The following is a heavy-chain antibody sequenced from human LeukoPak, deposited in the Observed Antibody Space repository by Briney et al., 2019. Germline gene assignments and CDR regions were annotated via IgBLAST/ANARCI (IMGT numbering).Heavy chain of an antibody. CDR3: AREKPELDY. CDR2: ISSSGSTI. V-gene: IGHV3-48*03. J-gene: IGHJ4*02. CDR1: GFTFSSYE. Sequence: GSLRLSCAASGFTFSSYEMNWVRQAPGKGLEWVSYISSSGSTIYYADSVKGRFTTSRDNAKNSLYLQMKSLRVEDTAVYYCAREKPELDYWGQGTLVTVSS.